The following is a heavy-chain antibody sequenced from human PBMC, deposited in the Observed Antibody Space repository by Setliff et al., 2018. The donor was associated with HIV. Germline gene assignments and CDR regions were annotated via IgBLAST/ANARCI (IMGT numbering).Heavy chain of an antibody. Sequence: SETLSLTCTVSGDSLSSSSYYWGWIRQPPGKGLEWIGSIFYSGTSYYNPSLESRVTISVDTSKNQFSLKLSSATATDTAVYYCARHGLRFLACFDYWGQGALVTVSS. V-gene: IGHV4-39*01. CDR2: IFYSGTS. CDR1: GDSLSSSSYY. D-gene: IGHD3-3*01. CDR3: ARHGLRFLACFDY. J-gene: IGHJ4*02.